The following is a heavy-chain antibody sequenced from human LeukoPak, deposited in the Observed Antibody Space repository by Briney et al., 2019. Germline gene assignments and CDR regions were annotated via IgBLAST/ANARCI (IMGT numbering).Heavy chain of an antibody. CDR3: ARFEIVVDYYYMDV. D-gene: IGHD3-22*01. V-gene: IGHV1-8*01. CDR2: MNPNSGNT. Sequence: ASVKVSCKASGYTFTSYDINWVRQATGQGLEWIGWMNPNSGNTGYAQKFQGRVTMTRNTSISTAYMELSSLRSEDTAVYYCARFEIVVDYYYMDVWGKGTTVTVSS. J-gene: IGHJ6*03. CDR1: GYTFTSYD.